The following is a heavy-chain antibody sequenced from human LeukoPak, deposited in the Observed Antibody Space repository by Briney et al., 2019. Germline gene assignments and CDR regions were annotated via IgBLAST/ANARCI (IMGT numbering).Heavy chain of an antibody. CDR2: IDPSDSYT. Sequence: GESLKISCNGSGYXFSNYWISWVRQMPGKGLEWMGRIDPSDSYTSYSPSLQGHVTISADKSINTAYLQWSSLKASDTAMYYCARHVEYCSGGSCYSNEAFDIWGQGTMVTVSS. J-gene: IGHJ3*02. CDR3: ARHVEYCSGGSCYSNEAFDI. D-gene: IGHD2-15*01. CDR1: GYXFSNYW. V-gene: IGHV5-10-1*01.